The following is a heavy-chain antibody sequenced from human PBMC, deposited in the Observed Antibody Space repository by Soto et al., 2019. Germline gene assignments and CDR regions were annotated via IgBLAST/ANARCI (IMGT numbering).Heavy chain of an antibody. CDR1: GGSISSGDYY. V-gene: IGHV4-30-4*01. J-gene: IGHJ5*02. D-gene: IGHD3-22*01. CDR3: ARVAPWVPYYYDSSPYPFGSWFDP. Sequence: PSETLSLTCSVSGGSISSGDYYWSWIRQPPGKGLEWIGYIYYSGSTYYNPSLKSRITLSIDMTNNHVSLILNSVTAADTAVYYCARVAPWVPYYYDSSPYPFGSWFDPWGQGSLVTVSS. CDR2: IYYSGST.